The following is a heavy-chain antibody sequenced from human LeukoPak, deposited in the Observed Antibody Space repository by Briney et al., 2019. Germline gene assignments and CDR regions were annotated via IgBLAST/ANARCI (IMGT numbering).Heavy chain of an antibody. CDR3: VRGRVSHYFDY. Sequence: GASVKVSYKASGYTFTSYDINWVRQATGQGLEGIGWMNPNSCNTGYAQKLQGRVTMTRNTSISTAYMELSSLRSEDTAVYYCVRGRVSHYFDYWGQGTLVTVSS. J-gene: IGHJ4*02. CDR1: GYTFTSYD. CDR2: MNPNSCNT. V-gene: IGHV1-8*01. D-gene: IGHD2-8*01.